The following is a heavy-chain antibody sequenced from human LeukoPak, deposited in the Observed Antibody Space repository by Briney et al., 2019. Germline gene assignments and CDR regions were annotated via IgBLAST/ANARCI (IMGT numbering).Heavy chain of an antibody. D-gene: IGHD6-13*01. CDR2: ISGSGGST. CDR1: GFTFSSYA. CDR3: AKLGVPKTYKQQQRGTYYFDY. Sequence: GGSLRLSCAASGFTFSSYAMSWVRQAPGKGLEWVSAISGSGGSTYYADSVKGRLTISRDNSKNTLYLQMNSLRAEDTAVYYCAKLGVPKTYKQQQRGTYYFDYWGQGTLVTVSS. J-gene: IGHJ4*02. V-gene: IGHV3-23*01.